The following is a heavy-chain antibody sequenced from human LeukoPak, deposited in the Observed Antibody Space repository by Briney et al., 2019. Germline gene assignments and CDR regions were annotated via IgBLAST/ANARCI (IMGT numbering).Heavy chain of an antibody. Sequence: SETLSLTCTVSGGSISSSSHYWGWIRQPPGKGLEWIGSIYYSGSTYYNPSLKSRVTISVDTSKNQFSLKLSSVTAADTAVYYCVVVVAATVDYWGQGTLVTVSS. CDR1: GGSISSSSHY. J-gene: IGHJ4*02. D-gene: IGHD2-15*01. CDR3: VVVVAATVDY. V-gene: IGHV4-39*07. CDR2: IYYSGST.